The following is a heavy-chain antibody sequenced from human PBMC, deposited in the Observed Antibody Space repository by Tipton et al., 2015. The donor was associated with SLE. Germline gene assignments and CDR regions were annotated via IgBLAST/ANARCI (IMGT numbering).Heavy chain of an antibody. CDR3: ARGLSQDN. V-gene: IGHV4-4*02. J-gene: IGHJ4*02. Sequence: SLRLSCAVSGDSVTSLTWWSWVRQTPGKGLEWIGEIYHSGSTNYNPSLKSRATTSVDTSKNQFSLKVTSVTAADTAVYYCARGLSQDNWGQETLVTVSS. CDR1: GDSVTSLTW. CDR2: IYHSGST.